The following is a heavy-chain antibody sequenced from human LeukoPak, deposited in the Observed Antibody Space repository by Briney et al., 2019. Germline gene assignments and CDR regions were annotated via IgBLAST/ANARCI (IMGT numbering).Heavy chain of an antibody. Sequence: GSLRLSCAASGFTFSSSAMSWVRQVPGKGLEWVSGISASGGSTYYADSVKGRFTISRDNSKNTVYLQMNSLRAEDTAVYYCAGRLSSGWYDYWGQGTLVTVSS. CDR1: GFTFSSSA. V-gene: IGHV3-23*01. CDR2: ISASGGST. D-gene: IGHD6-19*01. J-gene: IGHJ4*02. CDR3: AGRLSSGWYDY.